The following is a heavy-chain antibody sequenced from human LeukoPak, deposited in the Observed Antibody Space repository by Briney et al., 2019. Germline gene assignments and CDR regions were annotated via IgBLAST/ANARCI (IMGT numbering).Heavy chain of an antibody. D-gene: IGHD6-19*01. V-gene: IGHV4-59*08. J-gene: IGHJ4*02. Sequence: SETLSLTCTVSGGSINGNYWSWIRQPPGKGLEWIGYIYYTGSTNYNPSLGSRVTISVDRSNNQFSLKLSSVTAADTAVYYCARRGTSGWLPDYWGQGTLVTVSS. CDR1: GGSINGNY. CDR2: IYYTGST. CDR3: ARRGTSGWLPDY.